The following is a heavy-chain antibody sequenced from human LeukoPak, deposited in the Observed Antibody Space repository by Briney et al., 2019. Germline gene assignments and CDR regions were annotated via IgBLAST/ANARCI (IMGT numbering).Heavy chain of an antibody. Sequence: PGKSLRLSCAVSGFNFSSFGIHWVRQAPGKGLEWLAFILFDGSNTCYADSVKGRLTISRDNSMTTLYLHVNSLRADDTAVYYCAKGRAKYYYDSTAYYIRDFWGQGTLVTVSS. J-gene: IGHJ4*02. CDR2: ILFDGSNT. V-gene: IGHV3-30*18. CDR1: GFNFSSFG. CDR3: AKGRAKYYYDSTAYYIRDF. D-gene: IGHD3-22*01.